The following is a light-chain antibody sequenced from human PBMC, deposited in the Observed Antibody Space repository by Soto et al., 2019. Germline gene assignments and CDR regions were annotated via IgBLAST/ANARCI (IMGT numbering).Light chain of an antibody. J-gene: IGKJ4*01. CDR1: QSVSSN. V-gene: IGKV3-15*01. CDR3: QQYNNWVT. Sequence: EIVMTQSPATLSVSPGERATLSCRASQSVSSNLAWYQQRPGQAPRLLIYGASTRATGIPARFSGSGSGTEFTLTISSLQSEGFAVYYCQQYNNWVTFGGGTKVEIK. CDR2: GAS.